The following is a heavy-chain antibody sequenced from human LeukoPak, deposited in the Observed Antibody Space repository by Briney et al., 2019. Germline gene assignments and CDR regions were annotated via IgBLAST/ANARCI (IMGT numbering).Heavy chain of an antibody. V-gene: IGHV4-61*02. CDR2: IYTSGST. CDR3: TGQWPPGGYFDY. CDR1: GGSISSGSYY. D-gene: IGHD6-19*01. J-gene: IGHJ4*02. Sequence: SETLSLTCTVSGGSISSGSYYWSWIRQPAGKGLEWIGRIYTSGSTNYNPSLKSRVTISVDTSKNQFSLKLSSVTAADTAVYYCTGQWPPGGYFDYWGQGTLVTVSS.